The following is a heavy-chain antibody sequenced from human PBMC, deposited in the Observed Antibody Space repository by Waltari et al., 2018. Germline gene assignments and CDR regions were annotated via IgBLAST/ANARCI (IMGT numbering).Heavy chain of an antibody. CDR1: GFSLSTARMG. CDR3: ARQYKYYDFWSGYYGDAFDI. D-gene: IGHD3-3*01. V-gene: IGHV2-26*01. CDR2: IFSNDEK. J-gene: IGHJ3*02. Sequence: QVTLKESGPVLVKPTETLTLTCTVSGFSLSTARMGVSWIRQPPGKALEWLAHIFSNDEKSYSTSLKSRLTISKDTSKSQVVLTMTNMDPVDTATYYCARQYKYYDFWSGYYGDAFDIWGQGTMVTVSS.